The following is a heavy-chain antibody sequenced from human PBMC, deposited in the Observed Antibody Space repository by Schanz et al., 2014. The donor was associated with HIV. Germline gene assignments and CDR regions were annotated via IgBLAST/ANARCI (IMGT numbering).Heavy chain of an antibody. Sequence: VQLVESGGGLVQPGRSLRLSCAASGFTFDDYAMHWVRQAPGKGLEWVAVIWYDGTNIDYADSVKGRFTISKDYSKNTLYLQMNSLRAEDTAIYYCAKGDPTAADPTDSWGQGTLVTVSS. J-gene: IGHJ4*02. V-gene: IGHV3-33*06. D-gene: IGHD2-15*01. CDR2: IWYDGTNI. CDR3: AKGDPTAADPTDS. CDR1: GFTFDDYA.